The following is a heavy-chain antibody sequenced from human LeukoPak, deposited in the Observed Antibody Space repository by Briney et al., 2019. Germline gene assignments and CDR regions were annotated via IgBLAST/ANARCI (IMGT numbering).Heavy chain of an antibody. D-gene: IGHD6-6*01. CDR3: AREGSMTARPFVSIDY. CDR1: GGSISSGSYY. V-gene: IGHV4-61*02. Sequence: SQTLSLTCTVSGGSISSGSYYWSWIRQPAGKGLEWIGRIHTSGSVDYNPSLKSRVTMSVDPSKKQFSLTLSSVTAADTAMYYCAREGSMTARPFVSIDYWGQGTLVTVSS. J-gene: IGHJ4*02. CDR2: IHTSGSV.